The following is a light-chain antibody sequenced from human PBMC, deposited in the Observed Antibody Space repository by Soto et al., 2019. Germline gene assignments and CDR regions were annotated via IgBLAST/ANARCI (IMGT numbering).Light chain of an antibody. CDR2: DVT. V-gene: IGLV2-11*01. J-gene: IGLJ1*01. CDR1: SSDVGGYNF. Sequence: QSALTQPRSVSGSPGQSVTISCTGTSSDVGGYNFVSWYQQHPGKAPKFMIYDVTKRPSGVPDRFSGSKSGNTASLTISGLLAEDEADYYCCSYVGSYTSYVFGTGTKLTV. CDR3: CSYVGSYTSYV.